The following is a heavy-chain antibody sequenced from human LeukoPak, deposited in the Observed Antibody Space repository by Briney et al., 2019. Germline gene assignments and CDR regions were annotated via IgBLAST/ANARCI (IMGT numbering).Heavy chain of an antibody. CDR2: FYVGGAT. J-gene: IGHJ4*02. D-gene: IGHD5-24*01. Sequence: GGSLRLSCAVSGFSVTNNYMSWVRQAPGQGLEWVSVFYVGGATYYADSVKGRLTISRDNSENTLYLQMKSLRAEDTAVYYCARGDGYNFFDYWGQGTLVTVSS. CDR1: GFSVTNNY. V-gene: IGHV3-53*01. CDR3: ARGDGYNFFDY.